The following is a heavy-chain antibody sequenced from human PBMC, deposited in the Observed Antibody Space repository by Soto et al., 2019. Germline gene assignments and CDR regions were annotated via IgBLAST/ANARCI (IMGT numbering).Heavy chain of an antibody. V-gene: IGHV3-11*03. CDR1: GFTFSDYY. Sequence: PGGSLRLSCAASGFTFSDYYMSWIRQAPGKGLEWVSYISSSSSYTNYADSVKGRFTISRDNAKNSLYLQMNSLRAEDTAVYYCASYGGYGSGSYYNGYFDYWGQGTLVTVSS. D-gene: IGHD3-10*01. CDR2: ISSSSSYT. J-gene: IGHJ4*02. CDR3: ASYGGYGSGSYYNGYFDY.